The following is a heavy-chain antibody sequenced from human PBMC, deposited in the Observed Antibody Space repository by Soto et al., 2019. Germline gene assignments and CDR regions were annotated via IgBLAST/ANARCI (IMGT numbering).Heavy chain of an antibody. Sequence: ITLKESGPTLVKPTQTLTLTCTFSGFSLSTSTVAVGWIRQPPGKGLEWLALIYGDDDKRYSSSLKNRLAISKGTSKNQVVLTMTNMEPVDTATYYCAHRDGSLGGGTWTDYFDFWGQGALVTVPS. CDR1: GFSLSTSTVA. J-gene: IGHJ4*02. V-gene: IGHV2-5*02. CDR2: IYGDDDK. D-gene: IGHD3-10*01. CDR3: AHRDGSLGGGTWTDYFDF.